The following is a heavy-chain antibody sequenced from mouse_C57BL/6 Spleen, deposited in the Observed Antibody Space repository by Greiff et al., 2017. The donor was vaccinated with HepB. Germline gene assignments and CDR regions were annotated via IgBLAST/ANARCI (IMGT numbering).Heavy chain of an antibody. CDR3: ARSLTSSYVDWYFDV. V-gene: IGHV7-3*01. J-gene: IGHJ1*03. Sequence: EVQVVESGGGLVQPGGSLSLSCAASGFTFTDYYMSWVRQPPGKALEWLGFIRNKANGYTTEYSASVKGRFTISRDNSQSILYLQMNALRAEDSATYYCARSLTSSYVDWYFDVWGTGTTVTVSS. D-gene: IGHD1-1*01. CDR2: IRNKANGYTT. CDR1: GFTFTDYY.